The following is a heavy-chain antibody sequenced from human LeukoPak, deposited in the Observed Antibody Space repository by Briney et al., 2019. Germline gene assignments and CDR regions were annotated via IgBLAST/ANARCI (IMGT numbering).Heavy chain of an antibody. V-gene: IGHV3-53*01. D-gene: IGHD5-24*01. CDR1: GFTVNNNY. CDR3: ARDRGETWYYYYAMDV. Sequence: PGGSLRLSCAASGFTVNNNYMSGFRQAPGKGLEWVSGIYGGGSTYYADSVKGRFTISRDNSRNTLYLQMNILRDEDTAVYYCARDRGETWYYYYAMDVWGQGTTVTVSS. CDR2: IYGGGST. J-gene: IGHJ6*02.